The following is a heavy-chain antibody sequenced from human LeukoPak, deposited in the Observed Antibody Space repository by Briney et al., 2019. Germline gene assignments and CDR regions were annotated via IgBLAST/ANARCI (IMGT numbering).Heavy chain of an antibody. Sequence: GGSLRLSCAASGFTFSSYGMSWVRQAPGKGLEWVSAISGSGGSTYYADSVKGRFTISRDNSKNTLYLQMNSLRAEDTAVYYCARDCFHAIDYWGQGTLVTVSS. CDR3: ARDCFHAIDY. V-gene: IGHV3-23*01. D-gene: IGHD2/OR15-2a*01. CDR1: GFTFSSYG. CDR2: ISGSGGST. J-gene: IGHJ4*02.